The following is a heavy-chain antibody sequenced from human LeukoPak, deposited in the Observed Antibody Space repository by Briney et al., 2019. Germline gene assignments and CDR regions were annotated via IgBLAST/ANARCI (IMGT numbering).Heavy chain of an antibody. CDR2: IYYSGST. J-gene: IGHJ4*02. D-gene: IGHD3-10*01. CDR1: GGSISSGGYY. V-gene: IGHV4-31*03. Sequence: KTSETLSLTCTVSGGSISSGGYYWSWIRQHPGKGLEWIGYIYYSGSTYYNPSLKSRVTMPVDTSKNQFSLKLSFVTAADTAVYYCARGYGSGSYDYWGQGTLVTVSS. CDR3: ARGYGSGSYDY.